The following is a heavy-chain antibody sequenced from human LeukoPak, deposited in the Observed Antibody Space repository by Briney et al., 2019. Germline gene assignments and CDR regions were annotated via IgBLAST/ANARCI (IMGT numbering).Heavy chain of an antibody. D-gene: IGHD1-1*01. V-gene: IGHV1-69*05. J-gene: IGHJ3*02. Sequence: SVKXSXKASGGTFSSYAISWVRQAPGQGLEWMGGIIPIFGTANYAQKFQGRVTITTDESTSTAYMELSSLRSEDTAVYYCARDSGTTRAFDIWGQGTMVTVSS. CDR2: IIPIFGTA. CDR1: GGTFSSYA. CDR3: ARDSGTTRAFDI.